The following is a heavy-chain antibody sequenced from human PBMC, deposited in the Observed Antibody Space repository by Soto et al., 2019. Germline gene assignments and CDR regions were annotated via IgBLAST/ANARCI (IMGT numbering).Heavy chain of an antibody. CDR1: GGSISSSSYY. J-gene: IGHJ6*02. CDR3: ARNRMITFGGVIYYYYYGMDV. D-gene: IGHD3-16*01. V-gene: IGHV4-39*01. Sequence: SETLSLTCTVSGGSISSSSYYWGWIRQPPGKGLEWIGNIYYSGSTYYNTSLKSRVTISVDTSKNQFSLKLSSVTAADTAVYYFARNRMITFGGVIYYYYYGMDVWGQGTTVTVS. CDR2: IYYSGST.